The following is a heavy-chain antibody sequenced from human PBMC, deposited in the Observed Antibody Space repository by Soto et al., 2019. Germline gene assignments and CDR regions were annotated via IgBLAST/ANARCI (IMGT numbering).Heavy chain of an antibody. V-gene: IGHV3-23*01. J-gene: IGHJ4*02. D-gene: IGHD1-1*01. Sequence: EVQLLESGGDLVQPGGSLRLSCAASGFTFSTYAMSWVRQAPGKGLDWVSTINTNGDTAYYSASVKGRFTISRDNSKDTLFLQMTSLRAEDTDLYFCVPTASFTGRYWGQRTMVTVSS. CDR1: GFTFSTYA. CDR3: VPTASFTGRY. CDR2: INTNGDTA.